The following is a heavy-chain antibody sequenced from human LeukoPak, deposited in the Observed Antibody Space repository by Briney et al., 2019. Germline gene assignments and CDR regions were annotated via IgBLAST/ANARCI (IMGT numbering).Heavy chain of an antibody. D-gene: IGHD3-22*01. V-gene: IGHV1-2*06. Sequence: ASVKVSCKASGYTFTGYYMHWVRQAPGQGLEWMGRINPNSGGTNYAQKFQGRFTMTRDTSISTAYMELSRLRSDDTAVYYCARDMAQESYYYDSSGYTSNFDYWGQGTLVTVSS. CDR1: GYTFTGYY. J-gene: IGHJ4*02. CDR3: ARDMAQESYYYDSSGYTSNFDY. CDR2: INPNSGGT.